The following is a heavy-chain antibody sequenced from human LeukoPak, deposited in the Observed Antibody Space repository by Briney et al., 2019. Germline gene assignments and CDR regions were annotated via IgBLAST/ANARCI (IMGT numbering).Heavy chain of an antibody. Sequence: ASVKVSCKASGYTFTGYYMHWVRQAPGQGLEWMGWINPNSGGTNYAQKFQGRVTMTRDTSISTAYMELSRLRSDDTAVYYCARSLGGGYSYGPYYYYYYMDVWGKGTTVTISS. J-gene: IGHJ6*03. V-gene: IGHV1-2*02. CDR1: GYTFTGYY. CDR3: ARSLGGGYSYGPYYYYYYMDV. CDR2: INPNSGGT. D-gene: IGHD5-18*01.